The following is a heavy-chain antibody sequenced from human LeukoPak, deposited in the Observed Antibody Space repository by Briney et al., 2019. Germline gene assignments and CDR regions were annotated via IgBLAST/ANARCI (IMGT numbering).Heavy chain of an antibody. Sequence: ASVKVSCKASRYTFTSYDINWVRQATGQGLEWMGIINPSGGSTSYAQKFQGRVTMTRDTSTSTVYMELSSLRSEDTAVYYCAKSLGRGIAVAGTSYWGQGTLVTVSS. J-gene: IGHJ4*02. CDR1: RYTFTSYD. CDR2: INPSGGST. CDR3: AKSLGRGIAVAGTSY. D-gene: IGHD6-19*01. V-gene: IGHV1-46*01.